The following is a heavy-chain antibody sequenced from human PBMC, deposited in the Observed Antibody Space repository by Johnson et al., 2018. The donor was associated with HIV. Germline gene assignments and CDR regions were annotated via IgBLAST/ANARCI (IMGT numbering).Heavy chain of an antibody. D-gene: IGHD1-26*01. CDR1: GFTFDDYG. CDR2: INWNGGST. V-gene: IGHV3-20*04. J-gene: IGHJ3*02. CDR3: ARDRIVGWEPYDAFDI. Sequence: VQLVESGGGVVRPGGSLRLSCAASGFTFDDYGMSWVRQAPGKGLEWVSGINWNGGSTGYAASVKGRFTISRDKAKNFLYLQINSLRAEDTALYYCARDRIVGWEPYDAFDIWGQGTMVTVSS.